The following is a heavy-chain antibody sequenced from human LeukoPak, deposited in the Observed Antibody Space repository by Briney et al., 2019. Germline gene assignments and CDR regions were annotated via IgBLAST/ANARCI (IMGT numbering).Heavy chain of an antibody. CDR1: GGSFSGYY. CDR3: ARREYRDGYNYCDY. Sequence: SETLSLTCAVYGGSFSGYYWSWIRQPPGKGLEWIGEIHHSGSTKYNPSLKSRVTISVDTSKNQFSLKLSSVTAADTAVYYCARREYRDGYNYCDYWGQGTLVTVSS. J-gene: IGHJ4*02. V-gene: IGHV4-34*01. CDR2: IHHSGST. D-gene: IGHD5-24*01.